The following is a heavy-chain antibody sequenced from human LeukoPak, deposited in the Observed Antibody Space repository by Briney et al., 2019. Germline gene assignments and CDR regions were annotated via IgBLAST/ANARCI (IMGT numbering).Heavy chain of an antibody. CDR2: IYYSGST. J-gene: IGHJ6*03. CDR1: GGSISSYY. V-gene: IGHV4-59*08. CDR3: ARGVGDYYDSSGTYMDV. D-gene: IGHD3-22*01. Sequence: SETLSPTCTVSGGSISSYYWSWIRQPPGKGLEWIGYIYYSGSTNYNPSLKSRVTISVDTSKNQFSLKLSSVTAADTAVYYCARGVGDYYDSSGTYMDVWGKGTTVTVSS.